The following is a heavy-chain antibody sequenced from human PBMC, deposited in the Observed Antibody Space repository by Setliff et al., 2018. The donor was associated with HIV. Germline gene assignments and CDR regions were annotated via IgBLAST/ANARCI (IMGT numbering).Heavy chain of an antibody. J-gene: IGHJ6*03. CDR1: GGSISTYY. V-gene: IGHV4-59*08. CDR2: IYYTGRT. Sequence: PSETLSLTCTVSGGSISTYYWSWIRQAPGRGLEWIGYIYYTGRTNYNPSLKSRVTMSLDSSKNQFSLKLSSVTAADTAVYYCARRTVTSSYWYYYMDVWGNGTTVTVSS. D-gene: IGHD4-4*01. CDR3: ARRTVTSSYWYYYMDV.